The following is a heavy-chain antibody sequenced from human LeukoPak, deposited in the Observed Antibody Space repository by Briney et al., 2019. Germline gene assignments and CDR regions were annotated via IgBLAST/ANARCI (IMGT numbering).Heavy chain of an antibody. CDR1: GESFSGYY. V-gene: IGHV4-34*01. CDR3: ARARINYDSSRYGMDV. CDR2: INHSGST. J-gene: IGHJ6*02. D-gene: IGHD3-3*01. Sequence: SETLSLTCAVYGESFSGYYWSWIRQPPGKGLEWIGEINHSGSTNYNPSLKSRVTISVDTSKNQFSLKLSSVTAADTAVYYCARARINYDSSRYGMDVWGQGTTVTVPS.